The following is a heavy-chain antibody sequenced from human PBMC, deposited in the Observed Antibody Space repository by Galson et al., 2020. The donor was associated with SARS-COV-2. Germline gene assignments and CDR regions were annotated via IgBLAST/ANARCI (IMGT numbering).Heavy chain of an antibody. J-gene: IGHJ4*02. D-gene: IGHD3-22*01. V-gene: IGHV3-30-3*01. CDR1: GFTFSSYA. CDR2: ISYDGSNK. CDR3: ARAWTYYDSSGYYLDS. Sequence: GGSLRLSCAASGFTFSSYAMHWVRQAPGKGLEWVAVISYDGSNKYYADSVKGRFTISRDNSKNTLYLQMNSLRAEDTAVYYCARAWTYYDSSGYYLDSWGQGTLVTVSS.